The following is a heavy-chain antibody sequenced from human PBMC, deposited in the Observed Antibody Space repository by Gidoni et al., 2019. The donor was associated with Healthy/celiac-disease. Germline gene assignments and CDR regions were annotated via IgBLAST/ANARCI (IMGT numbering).Heavy chain of an antibody. V-gene: IGHV1-69*01. CDR2: IIPIFGTA. Sequence: QVQLVQSGAEVKKPGSSVKVSCKPSGGTFSSYAISWVRQAPGQGLEWMGGIIPIFGTANYAQKFQGRVTITADESTSTAYMELSSLRSEDTAVYYCAAGRVRGLADYYDSSGYYQRWGQGTLVTVSS. J-gene: IGHJ4*02. D-gene: IGHD3-22*01. CDR3: AAGRVRGLADYYDSSGYYQR. CDR1: GGTFSSYA.